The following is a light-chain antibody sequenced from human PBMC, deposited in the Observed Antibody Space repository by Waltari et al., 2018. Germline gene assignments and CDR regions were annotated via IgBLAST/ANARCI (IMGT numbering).Light chain of an antibody. CDR2: TVT. CDR1: QRLLHSDGNTY. V-gene: IGKV2D-29*02. J-gene: IGKJ4*01. Sequence: DIVMTQTPHSLPVPPGEPASVSCRSSQRLLHSDGNTYLHWYLQKPGQSPRLLIYTVTNRKSGVPDRFSGSGSGTDFTLKISRVEPEDVGVYFCMQSSKHPLTFGGGTKVEIK. CDR3: MQSSKHPLT.